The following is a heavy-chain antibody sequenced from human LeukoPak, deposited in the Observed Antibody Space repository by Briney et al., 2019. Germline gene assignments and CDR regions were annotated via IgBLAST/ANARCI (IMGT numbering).Heavy chain of an antibody. CDR2: ISSSSSTI. J-gene: IGHJ1*01. Sequence: GGSLRLSCAASGFTFSSYSMNWVRQAPGKGLEWVSYISSSSSTIYYADSVKGRFTISRDNAKNSLYLQMNSLRAEDTAVYYCARDDQKGSGSYSGPFQHWGQGTLVTVSS. D-gene: IGHD3-10*01. V-gene: IGHV3-48*04. CDR3: ARDDQKGSGSYSGPFQH. CDR1: GFTFSSYS.